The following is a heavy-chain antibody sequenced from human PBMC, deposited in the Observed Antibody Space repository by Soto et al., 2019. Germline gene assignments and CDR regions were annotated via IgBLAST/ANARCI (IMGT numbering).Heavy chain of an antibody. Sequence: ELQLLESGGGLLQPGWSLRLSCAASGFTFRSYAMSWVSHAPGKGLEWVSAISGGGGITYYADSEKGRFTISRDDSKNPLYLDMNSLRAEDTAVYYCAKEGKVNQPRYSSRFHLYYFNDWGQGTLVTVSS. V-gene: IGHV3-23*01. CDR1: GFTFRSYA. CDR2: ISGGGGIT. J-gene: IGHJ4*02. CDR3: AKEGKVNQPRYSSRFHLYYFND. D-gene: IGHD6-13*01.